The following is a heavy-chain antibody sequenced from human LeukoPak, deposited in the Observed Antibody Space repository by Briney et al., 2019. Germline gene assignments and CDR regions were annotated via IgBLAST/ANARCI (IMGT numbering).Heavy chain of an antibody. CDR1: GFTFSSYG. CDR3: ARGNNYNWFDP. Sequence: GGSLRLSCAASGFTFSSYGMHWVRQAPGKGLEWVAVIWYDGSNKYYADSVKGRFTISRDNSKNTLYLQMNSLRAEDTAVYYCARGNNYNWFDPWGQGTLVTVSS. CDR2: IWYDGSNK. V-gene: IGHV3-33*01. J-gene: IGHJ5*02. D-gene: IGHD1/OR15-1a*01.